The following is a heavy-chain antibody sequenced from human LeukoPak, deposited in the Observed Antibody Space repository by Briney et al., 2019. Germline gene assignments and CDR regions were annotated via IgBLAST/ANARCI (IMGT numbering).Heavy chain of an antibody. V-gene: IGHV3-23*01. CDR2: ISGSGGST. J-gene: IGHJ4*02. Sequence: GGSLRLSCAASGFTFSSYAMSWVRQAPGKGLEWVSAISGSGGSTYYADSVKGRFTISRDNSKNTLYLQMNSLRAEDTAVYYCAKDSRYFDRQIRGGWGQGTLVTVSS. CDR3: AKDSRYFDRQIRGG. CDR1: GFTFSSYA. D-gene: IGHD3-9*01.